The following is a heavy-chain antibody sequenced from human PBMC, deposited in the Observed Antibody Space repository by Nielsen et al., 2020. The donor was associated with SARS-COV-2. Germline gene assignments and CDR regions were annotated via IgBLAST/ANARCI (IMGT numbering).Heavy chain of an antibody. CDR1: GGSISSYY. D-gene: IGHD4-23*01. V-gene: IGHV4-59*01. J-gene: IGHJ3*02. CDR2: IYYSGST. CDR3: AGMTTVVTPAFDI. Sequence: SETLSLTCTVSGGSISSYYWSWIRQPPGKGLEWIGYIYYSGSTNYNPSLKSRVTISVDTPKNQFSLKLSSVTAADTAVYYCAGMTTVVTPAFDIWGQGTMVTVSS.